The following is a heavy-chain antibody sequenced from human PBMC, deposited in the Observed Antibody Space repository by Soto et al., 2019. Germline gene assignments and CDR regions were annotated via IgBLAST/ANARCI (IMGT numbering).Heavy chain of an antibody. J-gene: IGHJ6*02. CDR1: GFTFSSYA. CDR3: ARVRDFWSGYKNYGMDV. D-gene: IGHD3-3*01. Sequence: LGGSLRLSCAASGFTFSSYAMHWVRQAPGKGLEWVAVISYDGSNKYYADSVKGRFTISRDNSKNTLYLQMNSLRAEDTAVYYCARVRDFWSGYKNYGMDVWGQGTTVTVSS. V-gene: IGHV3-30-3*01. CDR2: ISYDGSNK.